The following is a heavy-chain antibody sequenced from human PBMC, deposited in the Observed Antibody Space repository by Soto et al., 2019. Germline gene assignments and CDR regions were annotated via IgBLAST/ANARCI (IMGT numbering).Heavy chain of an antibody. V-gene: IGHV3-30*18. Sequence: GGSLRLSCAASGFTFSSYGMHWVRQAPGKGLEWVAVISYDGSNKYYADSVKGRFTISRDNSKNTLYLQMNSLRAEDTAVYYFAKDLGYSGYEGDYRGQGPLVTVSS. CDR1: GFTFSSYG. D-gene: IGHD5-12*01. J-gene: IGHJ4*02. CDR3: AKDLGYSGYEGDY. CDR2: ISYDGSNK.